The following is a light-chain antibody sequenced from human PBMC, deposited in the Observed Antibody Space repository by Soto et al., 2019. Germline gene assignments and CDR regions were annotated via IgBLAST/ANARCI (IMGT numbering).Light chain of an antibody. Sequence: IQLTQSPSSLSASVGDRVTITCRASQGISSYLAWYQHNPGKAPNLLIFAASHLQSGVSSRFSGSGSGTDFTLTISSLHPEDFATFYCQESATTRWAFGQGTKVDIK. V-gene: IGKV1-9*01. CDR1: QGISSY. J-gene: IGKJ1*01. CDR3: QESATTRWA. CDR2: AAS.